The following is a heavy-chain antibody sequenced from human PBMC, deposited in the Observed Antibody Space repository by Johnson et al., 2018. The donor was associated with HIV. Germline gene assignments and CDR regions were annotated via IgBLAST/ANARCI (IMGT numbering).Heavy chain of an antibody. CDR3: AKTRPYLYDSSGYYFGAFDI. V-gene: IGHV3-20*04. CDR2: INWNGGSP. J-gene: IGHJ3*02. CDR1: GVTFTDAW. Sequence: MQLVESGGGLVKPGGSLKLSCAASGVTFTDAWMNWVRQAPGQGLEWVPGINWNGGSPGYADSVKGRFPISRDNSKNTLYLQMNSLRAEDTAVYYCAKTRPYLYDSSGYYFGAFDIWGQGTMVTVSS. D-gene: IGHD3-22*01.